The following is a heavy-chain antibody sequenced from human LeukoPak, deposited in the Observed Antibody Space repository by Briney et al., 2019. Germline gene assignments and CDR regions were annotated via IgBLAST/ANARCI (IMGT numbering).Heavy chain of an antibody. CDR2: INHSGST. D-gene: IGHD6-6*01. CDR1: GGSFSGYY. J-gene: IGHJ6*03. CDR3: ARAYIEQLVFSYSYYMDV. V-gene: IGHV4-34*01. Sequence: SETLSLTCAVYGGSFSGYYWSWIRQPPGKGLEWIGEINHSGSTNYNPSLKSRVTISVDTSKNQFSLKLSSLTAADTAVYYCARAYIEQLVFSYSYYMDVWGKGTTVTVSS.